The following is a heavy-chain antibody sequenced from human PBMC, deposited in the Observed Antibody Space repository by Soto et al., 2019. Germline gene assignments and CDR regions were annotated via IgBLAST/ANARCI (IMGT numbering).Heavy chain of an antibody. CDR3: ARALPRVSYGFPYYYYSMDV. CDR2: SYYSGST. D-gene: IGHD4-17*01. J-gene: IGHJ6*03. V-gene: IGHV4-59*01. Sequence: PSETLALTSTVSGGSISSFDWSWIRQPPGKGLEWIGYSYYSGSTNYNPSLKSRVTIPVDTSKNQFSLKLSSVTAADTAVYYCARALPRVSYGFPYYYYSMDVWGKGTTVTVSS. CDR1: GGSISSFD.